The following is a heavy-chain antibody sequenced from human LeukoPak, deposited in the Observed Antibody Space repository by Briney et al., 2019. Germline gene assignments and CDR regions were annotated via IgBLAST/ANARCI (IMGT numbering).Heavy chain of an antibody. J-gene: IGHJ4*02. CDR2: ISYSGST. D-gene: IGHD5-18*01. CDR1: GGSISSGTYY. Sequence: PSETLSLTCGVSGGSISSGTYYWGWFRQPPGKGLEWIGSISYSGSTYYNPSLKSRVTISVDTSKNQFSLKLSSVTAADTAVYYCARDLLDSYGSRGFDYWGQGSLVTVSS. CDR3: ARDLLDSYGSRGFDY. V-gene: IGHV4-39*07.